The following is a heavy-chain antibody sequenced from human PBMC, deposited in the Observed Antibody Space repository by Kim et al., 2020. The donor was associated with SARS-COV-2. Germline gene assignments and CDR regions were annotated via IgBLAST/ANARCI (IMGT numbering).Heavy chain of an antibody. V-gene: IGHV1-18*01. CDR3: ARGVCSSTSCYDY. J-gene: IGHJ4*02. Sequence: ARKPQGRVTMTTDTSTSTAYMELRSLRSDDTAVYYCARGVCSSTSCYDYWGQGTLVTVSS. D-gene: IGHD2-2*01.